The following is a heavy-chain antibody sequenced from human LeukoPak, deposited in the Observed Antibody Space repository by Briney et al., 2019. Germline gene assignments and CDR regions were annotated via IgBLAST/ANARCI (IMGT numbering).Heavy chain of an antibody. J-gene: IGHJ5*02. CDR2: IYPGDSDT. V-gene: IGHV5-51*01. CDR1: GYSFTSYW. CDR3: ARTTVTFLNWFDP. Sequence: GESLKISCKGSGYSFTSYWIGCVRQMPGKGLEWMGIIYPGDSDTRYSPSFQGQVTISADKSISTAYLQWSSLKASDTAMYYCARTTVTFLNWFDPWGQGTLVTVSS. D-gene: IGHD4-17*01.